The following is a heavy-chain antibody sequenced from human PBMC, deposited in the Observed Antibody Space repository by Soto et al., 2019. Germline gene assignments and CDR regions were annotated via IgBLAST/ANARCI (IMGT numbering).Heavy chain of an antibody. D-gene: IGHD3-10*01. V-gene: IGHV1-3*01. CDR3: ARDSVVRGVIRDVPFDY. Sequence: KFQGRVTITRDTSASTAYMELSSLRSEDTAVYYCARDSVVRGVIRDVPFDYWGQGTLVTVSS. J-gene: IGHJ4*02.